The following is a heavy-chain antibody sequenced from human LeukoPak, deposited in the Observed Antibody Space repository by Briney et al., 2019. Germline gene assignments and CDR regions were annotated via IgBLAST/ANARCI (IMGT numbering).Heavy chain of an antibody. CDR3: AGGASYFDY. V-gene: IGHV3-30*03. D-gene: IGHD1-26*01. Sequence: PEGSLRLSCAASGFTFSSYGMHWVRQAPGKGLEWVAVISYDGSNKYYADSVKGRFTISRDNSKNTLYLQMNSLRAEDTAVYYCAGGASYFDYWGQGTLVTVSS. CDR1: GFTFSSYG. CDR2: ISYDGSNK. J-gene: IGHJ4*02.